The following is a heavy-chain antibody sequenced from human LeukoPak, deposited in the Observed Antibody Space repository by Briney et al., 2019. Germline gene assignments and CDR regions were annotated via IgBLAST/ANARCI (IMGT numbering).Heavy chain of an antibody. J-gene: IGHJ5*02. V-gene: IGHV4-59*01. CDR2: IYYSGST. CDR1: GGSISSYY. CDR3: ARGFLSSTPLFDP. Sequence: SETLSLTCAVSGGSISSYYWSWIRQPPGKGLEWIGYIYYSGSTNYNPSLKSRVTISVDTSKNQFSLKLSSVTAADTPVYYCARGFLSSTPLFDPWGQGTLVTVSS. D-gene: IGHD3-10*01.